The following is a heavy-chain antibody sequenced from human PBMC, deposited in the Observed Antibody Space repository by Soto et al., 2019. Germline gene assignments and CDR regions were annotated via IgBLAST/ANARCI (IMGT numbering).Heavy chain of an antibody. V-gene: IGHV1-18*01. CDR1: GYTFTSYG. J-gene: IGHJ5*02. Sequence: ASVKVSCKASGYTFTSYGISWVRQAPGQGLEWMGWISAYNGNTNYAQKLQGRVTMTTDTSTSTAYMELRSLRSDDTAVYYCAREFQIWFGETNWFDPWGQGTLVTVSS. CDR3: AREFQIWFGETNWFDP. CDR2: ISAYNGNT. D-gene: IGHD3-10*01.